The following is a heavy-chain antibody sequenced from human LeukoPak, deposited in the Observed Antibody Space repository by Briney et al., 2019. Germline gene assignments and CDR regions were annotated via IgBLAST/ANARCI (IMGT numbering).Heavy chain of an antibody. V-gene: IGHV1-46*01. CDR2: INPSGGST. CDR1: GYTFTSYG. Sequence: ASVKVSCKASGYTFTSYGISWVRQAPGQGLEWMGIINPSGGSTSYAQKFQGRVTMTRDMSTSTVYMELSSLRSEDTAAYYCARGEYSSSYYFDYWGQGTLVTVSS. CDR3: ARGEYSSSYYFDY. D-gene: IGHD6-6*01. J-gene: IGHJ4*02.